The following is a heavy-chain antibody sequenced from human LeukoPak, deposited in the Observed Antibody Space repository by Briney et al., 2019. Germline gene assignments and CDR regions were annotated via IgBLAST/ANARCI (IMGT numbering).Heavy chain of an antibody. CDR1: GGDISSSSYY. CDR3: ARIKDYYYDSSGYREGFFDY. V-gene: IGHV4-39*01. CDR2: IYYSGNT. D-gene: IGHD3-22*01. Sequence: SETLSLTCTVSGGDISSSSYYWGWIRQPPGKGLEWIGSIYYSGNTYYNPSLKSRVTISVDTSKNQFSLKLSSVTAADTAVYYCARIKDYYYDSSGYREGFFDYWGQGTLVTVSS. J-gene: IGHJ4*02.